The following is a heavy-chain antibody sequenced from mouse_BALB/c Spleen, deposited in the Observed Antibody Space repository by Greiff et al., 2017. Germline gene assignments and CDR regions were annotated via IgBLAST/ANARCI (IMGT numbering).Heavy chain of an antibody. Sequence: QVQLKQPGAELVKPGASVKLSCKASGYTFTSYWMHWVKQRPGQGLEWIGEINPSNGRTNYNEKFKSKATLTVDKSSSTAYMQLSSLTSEDSAVYYCATAYRSHAMDYWGQGTSVTVSS. V-gene: IGHV1S81*02. D-gene: IGHD2-14*01. CDR3: ATAYRSHAMDY. J-gene: IGHJ4*01. CDR1: GYTFTSYW. CDR2: INPSNGRT.